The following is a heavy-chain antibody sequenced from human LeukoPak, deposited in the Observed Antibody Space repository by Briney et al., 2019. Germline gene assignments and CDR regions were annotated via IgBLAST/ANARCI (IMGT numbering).Heavy chain of an antibody. CDR3: ARRYCSSTSCLFDY. Sequence: TGGSLRLSCAASGFTFSSYSMNWVRQAPGKGLEWVSSISSSGTYIYYADSVKGRFTISRDNAKNSLYLQMNSLRAEDTAVYYCARRYCSSTSCLFDYWGQGTLVTVSS. V-gene: IGHV3-21*01. CDR1: GFTFSSYS. CDR2: ISSSGTYI. J-gene: IGHJ4*02. D-gene: IGHD2-2*01.